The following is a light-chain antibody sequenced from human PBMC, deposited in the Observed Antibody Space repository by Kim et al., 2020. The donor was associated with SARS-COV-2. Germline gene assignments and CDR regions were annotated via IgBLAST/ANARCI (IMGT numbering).Light chain of an antibody. CDR2: AAS. CDR3: QQCKSAPWT. V-gene: IGKV1-27*01. CDR1: QGISNY. Sequence: ASVGDRVTITCRASQGISNYLAWYQQKPGKVPKLLIYAASALQSGVPSRISGSGSGTDFTLTITSLQPEDVAAYYCQQCKSAPWTFGQGTKVDIK. J-gene: IGKJ1*01.